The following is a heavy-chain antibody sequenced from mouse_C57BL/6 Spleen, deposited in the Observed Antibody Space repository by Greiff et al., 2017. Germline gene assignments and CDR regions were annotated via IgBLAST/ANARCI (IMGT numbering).Heavy chain of an antibody. J-gene: IGHJ3*01. CDR2: INPNYGTT. CDR3: ARWDYYGSSFFAY. D-gene: IGHD1-1*01. V-gene: IGHV1-39*01. CDR1: GYSFTDYN. Sequence: EVKLQESGPELVKPGASVKISCKASGYSFTDYNMNWVKQSNGKSLEWIGVINPNYGTTSYNQKFKGKATLTVDQSSSTAYMQLKSLTSEDSAVYYCARWDYYGSSFFAYWGQGTLVTVSA.